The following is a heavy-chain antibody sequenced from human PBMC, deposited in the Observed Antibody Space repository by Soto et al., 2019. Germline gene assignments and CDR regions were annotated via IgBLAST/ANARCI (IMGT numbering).Heavy chain of an antibody. D-gene: IGHD5-18*01. Sequence: LRLSCSASGFTFSSYAMHWVRQAPGKGLEYVSAISSNGGNTYYADSVKGRFIISRDNSKNTLYLQMSSLRAEDTAVYYCNSGYSSGLDVWGQGTTVTVSS. V-gene: IGHV3-64D*06. J-gene: IGHJ6*02. CDR2: ISSNGGNT. CDR1: GFTFSSYA. CDR3: NSGYSSGLDV.